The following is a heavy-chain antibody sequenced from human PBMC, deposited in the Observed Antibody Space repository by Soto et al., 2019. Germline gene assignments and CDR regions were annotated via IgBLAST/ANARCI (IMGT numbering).Heavy chain of an antibody. CDR1: GGSVSNDSYY. J-gene: IGHJ6*02. D-gene: IGHD1-1*01. Sequence: SETLSLTCTVSGGSVSNDSYYWTWIRQHPGKGLEWIGYVYYSGSTYYNPSLKSRITISIDTSKNQFSLKLSSVTAADTAVYYCARELKGPPGIYGIDVWGQGTTVTVSS. CDR2: VYYSGST. V-gene: IGHV4-31*03. CDR3: ARELKGPPGIYGIDV.